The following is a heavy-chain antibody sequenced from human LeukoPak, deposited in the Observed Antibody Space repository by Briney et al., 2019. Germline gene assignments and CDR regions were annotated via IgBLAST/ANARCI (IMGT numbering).Heavy chain of an antibody. CDR3: ARQTKTVMGDY. D-gene: IGHD4-11*01. V-gene: IGHV4-59*08. CDR2: IYYSGST. CDR1: GGSISSYY. J-gene: IGHJ4*02. Sequence: SETLSLTCTVSGGSISSYYCSWIRQPPGKGLEWIGYIYYSGSTNYNPSLKSRVTISVDTSKNQFSLKLNSVTAADTAVYYCARQTKTVMGDYWGQGALVTVSS.